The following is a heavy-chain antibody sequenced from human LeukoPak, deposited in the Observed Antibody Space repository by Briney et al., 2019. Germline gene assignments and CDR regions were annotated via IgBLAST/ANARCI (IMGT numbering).Heavy chain of an antibody. D-gene: IGHD6-13*01. J-gene: IGHJ4*02. CDR3: AKASDSSTAYVHFDY. CDR1: GFTFSTYA. CDR2: ISGSGGTT. Sequence: PGGTLRLSCAASGFTFSTYAMSWVRQAPGEGLEWVFGISGSGGTTYYADSVKGRFTISRDNSKNTLYLQMNSLRAEDTAVYYCAKASDSSTAYVHFDYWGQGALVTVSS. V-gene: IGHV3-23*01.